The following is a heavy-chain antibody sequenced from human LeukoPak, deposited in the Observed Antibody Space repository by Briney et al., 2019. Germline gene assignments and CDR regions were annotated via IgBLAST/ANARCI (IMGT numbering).Heavy chain of an antibody. Sequence: PSETLSLTCIVSGGSISRSGYYWAWIRQPPGTGLEWIGNIYYSGSTYYSPSLKSRLTISVDKSKNQFSLKLSSVTAADTAVYYCAGAHCGGDCYSGRAFDIWGQGTMVTVSS. V-gene: IGHV4-39*07. D-gene: IGHD2-21*02. J-gene: IGHJ3*02. CDR3: AGAHCGGDCYSGRAFDI. CDR2: IYYSGST. CDR1: GGSISRSGYY.